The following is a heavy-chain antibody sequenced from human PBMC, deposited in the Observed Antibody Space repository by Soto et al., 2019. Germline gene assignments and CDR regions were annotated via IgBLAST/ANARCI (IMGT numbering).Heavy chain of an antibody. CDR1: GFTFSSYS. D-gene: IGHD3-3*01. CDR2: ISSSSSYI. V-gene: IGHV3-21*01. J-gene: IGHJ6*02. CDR3: AGLPTTIFGALSSGGMDV. Sequence: GGSLRLSCAASGFTFSSYSMNWVRQAPGKGLEWVSSISSSSSYIYYADSVKGRFTISRDNAKNSLYLQMNSLRAEDTAVYYCAGLPTTIFGALSSGGMDVWGQGTTVTVSS.